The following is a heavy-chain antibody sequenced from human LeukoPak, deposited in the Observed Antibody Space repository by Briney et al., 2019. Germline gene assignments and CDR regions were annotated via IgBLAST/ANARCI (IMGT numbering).Heavy chain of an antibody. CDR3: RPDRCGDYGDYIDY. CDR2: IIPIFGTA. CDR1: GGTFSSYA. Sequence: SVKVSCKASGGTFSSYAISWVRQAPGQRLEWMGGIIPIFGTANYAQKFQGRVTITADESTRTAYMELSRLRSEETDVYCCRPDRCGDYGDYIDYWGQGTLVPVSS. J-gene: IGHJ4*02. V-gene: IGHV1-69*13. D-gene: IGHD4-17*01.